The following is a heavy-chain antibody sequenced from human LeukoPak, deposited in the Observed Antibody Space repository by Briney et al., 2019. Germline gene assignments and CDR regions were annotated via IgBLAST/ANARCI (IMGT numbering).Heavy chain of an antibody. V-gene: IGHV3-30*18. CDR3: AKDCSSTSCFDY. Sequence: GRSLRLSCAASGVTFSSYGMHWVRQAPGKGLEWVAVISYDGSNKYYADSVKGRFTISRDNSKNTLYLQMNSLRAEDTAVYYCAKDCSSTSCFDYWGQGTLVTVSS. D-gene: IGHD2-2*01. CDR1: GVTFSSYG. J-gene: IGHJ4*02. CDR2: ISYDGSNK.